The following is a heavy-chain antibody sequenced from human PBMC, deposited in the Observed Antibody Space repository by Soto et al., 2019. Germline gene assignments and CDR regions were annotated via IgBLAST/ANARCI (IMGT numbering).Heavy chain of an antibody. V-gene: IGHV4-31*03. CDR3: ARDRECSGGTCYNYFDY. Sequence: PSETLSLTCTVSGGSISSGGYYWGWIRQHPGRGLEWIGYIYYSGSTYYNPSLKSRVTISVDTSKNQFSLQLSSVTAADTAVYYCARDRECSGGTCYNYFDYWGQGALVTVSS. CDR1: GGSISSGGYY. J-gene: IGHJ4*02. CDR2: IYYSGST. D-gene: IGHD2-15*01.